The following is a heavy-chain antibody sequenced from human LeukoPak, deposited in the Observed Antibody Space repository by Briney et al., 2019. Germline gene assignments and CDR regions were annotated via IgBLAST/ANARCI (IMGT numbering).Heavy chain of an antibody. CDR1: GGTFSSYA. D-gene: IGHD5-24*01. V-gene: IGHV1-69*05. J-gene: IGHJ4*02. CDR3: ARMDGYNRIFDY. Sequence: SVKVSCKASGGTFSSYAISWVRQAPGQGLEWMGGIIPIFGTANYAQNFQGRVTITTDESTSTAYMELSSLRSEDTAVYYCARMDGYNRIFDYWGQGTLVTVSS. CDR2: IIPIFGTA.